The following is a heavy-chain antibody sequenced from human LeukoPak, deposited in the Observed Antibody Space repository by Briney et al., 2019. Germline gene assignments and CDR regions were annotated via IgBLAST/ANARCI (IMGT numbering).Heavy chain of an antibody. Sequence: GGSLRLSCAASGFAFSSYDMHGVCQGTGKGLGCVSDIGTAGATYYPGSVKGRFTISRENAKNSLYLQINSLRAGDTAVYYCARVGYYDSGGAFDIWGQGTMVTVSS. CDR1: GFAFSSYD. J-gene: IGHJ3*02. V-gene: IGHV3-13*01. D-gene: IGHD3-22*01. CDR2: IGTAGAT. CDR3: ARVGYYDSGGAFDI.